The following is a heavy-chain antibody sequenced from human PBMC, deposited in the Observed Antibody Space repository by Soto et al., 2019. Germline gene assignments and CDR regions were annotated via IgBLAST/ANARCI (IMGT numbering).Heavy chain of an antibody. CDR3: ASLIVVVPAAPRAAGMDV. J-gene: IGHJ6*02. CDR1: GFTFSSYA. D-gene: IGHD2-2*01. Sequence: GGSLRLSCAASGFTFSSYAMHWVRQAPGKGLEWVAVISYDGSNKYYADSVKGRFTISRDNSKNTLYLQMNSLRAEDTAVYYCASLIVVVPAAPRAAGMDVWGQGTTVTVSS. CDR2: ISYDGSNK. V-gene: IGHV3-30-3*01.